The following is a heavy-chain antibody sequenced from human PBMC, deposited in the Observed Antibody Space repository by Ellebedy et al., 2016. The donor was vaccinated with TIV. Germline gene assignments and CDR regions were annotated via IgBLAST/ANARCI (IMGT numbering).Heavy chain of an antibody. Sequence: SETLSLTCTVSGSSISNGYYWAWIRRPPEKGLEWIGSIFQSGTTHYNPSLMGRVTIFVDTSNNQFSLKLTSVTAADTATYYCARGKSRYYERSDYYYNWFDSWGQGTLVTVSS. CDR2: IFQSGTT. V-gene: IGHV4-38-2*02. D-gene: IGHD3-22*01. J-gene: IGHJ5*01. CDR1: GSSISNGYY. CDR3: ARGKSRYYERSDYYYNWFDS.